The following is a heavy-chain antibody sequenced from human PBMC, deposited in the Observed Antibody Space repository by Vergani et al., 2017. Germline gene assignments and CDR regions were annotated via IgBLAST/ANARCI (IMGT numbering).Heavy chain of an antibody. CDR1: GGSISSYY. CDR2: IYYSGST. Sequence: QVQLQESGPGLVKPSETLSLTCTVSGGSISSYYWSWIRQPPGKGLEWIGYIYYSGSTNYNPSLKSRVTISVDTSKNQFSLKLSSVTAADTAVYYCARGERLLWCGEGKVRHCDYWGQGTLVTVSS. V-gene: IGHV4-59*01. D-gene: IGHD3-10*01. CDR3: ARGERLLWCGEGKVRHCDY. J-gene: IGHJ4*02.